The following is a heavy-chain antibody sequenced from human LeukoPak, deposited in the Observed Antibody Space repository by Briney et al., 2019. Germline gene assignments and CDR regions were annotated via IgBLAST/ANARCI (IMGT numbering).Heavy chain of an antibody. D-gene: IGHD1-26*01. CDR2: INPNSGGT. V-gene: IGHV1-2*02. CDR1: GYTFTGYY. CDR3: ARFVLDVWELLGLPNISFSRRYFDY. Sequence: ASVKVSCKASGYTFTGYYMHWVRQAPGQGLEWMGWINPNSGGTNYAQKFQGRVTMTRDTSISTAYMELSRLRSDDTAVYYCARFVLDVWELLGLPNISFSRRYFDYWGQGTLVTVSS. J-gene: IGHJ4*02.